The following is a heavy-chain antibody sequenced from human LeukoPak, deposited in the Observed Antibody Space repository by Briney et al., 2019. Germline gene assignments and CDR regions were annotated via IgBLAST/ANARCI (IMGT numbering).Heavy chain of an antibody. D-gene: IGHD3-10*01. V-gene: IGHV3-48*04. CDR3: ARSTMVRGVTNWFDP. Sequence: GGSLRLSCAASGFTSSSYSMNWVRQAPGKGLEWVSYISSSSSTIYYADSVKGRFTISRDNAKNSLYLQMNSLRAEDTAVYYCARSTMVRGVTNWFDPWGQGTLVTVSS. CDR1: GFTSSSYS. J-gene: IGHJ5*02. CDR2: ISSSSSTI.